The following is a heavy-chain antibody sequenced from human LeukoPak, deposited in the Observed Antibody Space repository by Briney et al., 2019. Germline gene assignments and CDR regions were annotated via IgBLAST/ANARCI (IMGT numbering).Heavy chain of an antibody. CDR3: ARDVSGYDPDTRFDY. Sequence: ASVKVSCKASGYTFTSYGISWVRQAPGQGLEWMGWISAYNGNTNYAQKFQGRVTITTDESTSTAYMELSSLRSEDTAVYYCARDVSGYDPDTRFDYWGQGTLVTVSS. CDR1: GYTFTSYG. V-gene: IGHV1-18*01. D-gene: IGHD5-12*01. J-gene: IGHJ4*02. CDR2: ISAYNGNT.